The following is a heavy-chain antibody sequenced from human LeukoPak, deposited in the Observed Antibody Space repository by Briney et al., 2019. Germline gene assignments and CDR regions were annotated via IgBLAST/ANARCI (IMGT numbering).Heavy chain of an antibody. D-gene: IGHD3-10*01. V-gene: IGHV3-23*01. Sequence: GGSLRLSCAASGFTFSSYGMSWVRQAPGKGLEWVSAIRGSGDSTYYADSVKGRFTISRDNSKNTLYLQMNSLRAEDTAVYYCAKADYASGTYGAFDYWGQGTLVTVSS. CDR2: IRGSGDST. CDR3: AKADYASGTYGAFDY. J-gene: IGHJ4*02. CDR1: GFTFSSYG.